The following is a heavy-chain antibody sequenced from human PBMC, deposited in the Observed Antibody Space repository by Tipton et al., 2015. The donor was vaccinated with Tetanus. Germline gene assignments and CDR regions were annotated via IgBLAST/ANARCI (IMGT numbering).Heavy chain of an antibody. V-gene: IGHV3-74*01. J-gene: IGHJ5*02. CDR2: INTDGSST. D-gene: IGHD2-15*01. CDR1: GFTFSNYW. Sequence: GSLRLSCAASGFTFSNYWMHWVRQVPGKGLMWVSRINTDGSSTSYADSVKGRFTISRDNAKSTVYLHMNSLRAEDTAIYYCACRLWIDPWGQGTQVTVSA. CDR3: ACRLWIDP.